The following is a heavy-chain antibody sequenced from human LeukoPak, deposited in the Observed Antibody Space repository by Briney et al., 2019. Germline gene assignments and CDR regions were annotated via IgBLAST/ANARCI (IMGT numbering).Heavy chain of an antibody. CDR1: GFTFSSYA. J-gene: IGHJ6*04. Sequence: PGGSLRLSCAASGFTFSSYAMSWVRQAPGKGLEWVSAISGSGGSTYYADSVKGRFTISRDNSKNTLYLQMNSLRAEDTAVYYCARDLRYCSSTSCYTNPGNVWGKGTTVTVSS. CDR3: ARDLRYCSSTSCYTNPGNV. V-gene: IGHV3-23*01. D-gene: IGHD2-2*02. CDR2: ISGSGGST.